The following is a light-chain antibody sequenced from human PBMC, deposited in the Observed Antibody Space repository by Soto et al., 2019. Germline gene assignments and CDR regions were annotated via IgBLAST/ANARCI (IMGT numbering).Light chain of an antibody. V-gene: IGLV1-47*01. CDR2: RNH. J-gene: IGLJ3*02. CDR3: AAWDDRLSCVV. CDR1: SSNIGSSY. Sequence: QAVVTQPPSASGTPGQGVTISCSGSSSNIGSSYVYWYQQVPGTAPKVLIYRNHQRPSGVPDRFSGSKSDTSASLAISGLRSDDEADYYCAAWDDRLSCVVFGGGTKLTVL.